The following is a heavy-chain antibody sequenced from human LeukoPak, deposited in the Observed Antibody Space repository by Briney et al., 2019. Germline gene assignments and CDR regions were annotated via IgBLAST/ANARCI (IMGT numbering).Heavy chain of an antibody. CDR1: GGSISSSSYY. CDR3: ARHHPNPPYCGGDCYRGAFDI. D-gene: IGHD2-21*02. V-gene: IGHV4-39*01. Sequence: SETLSLTCTVSGGSISSSSYYWGWIRQPPGKGLEWIGSIYYSGSTYYNPSLKSRVTIPVDTSKNQFSLKLSSVTAADTAVYYCARHHPNPPYCGGDCYRGAFDIWGQGTMVTVSS. J-gene: IGHJ3*02. CDR2: IYYSGST.